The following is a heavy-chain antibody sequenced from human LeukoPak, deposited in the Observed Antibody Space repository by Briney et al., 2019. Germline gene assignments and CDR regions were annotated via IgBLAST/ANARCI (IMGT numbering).Heavy chain of an antibody. CDR2: VYYSGST. J-gene: IGHJ3*02. V-gene: IGHV4-59*12. CDR1: GGSITGYY. Sequence: PSETLSLTCTVSGGSITGYYWNWIRQPPGKGLEWIGYVYYSGSTNYNPSLKSRVTISVDTSKNQFSLKLSSVTAADTAVYYCATWNYLDAFDIWGQGTMVTVSS. D-gene: IGHD1-7*01. CDR3: ATWNYLDAFDI.